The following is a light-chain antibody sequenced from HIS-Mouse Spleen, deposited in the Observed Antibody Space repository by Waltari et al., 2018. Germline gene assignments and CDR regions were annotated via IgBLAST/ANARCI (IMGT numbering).Light chain of an antibody. Sequence: SYELTQPPSVSVSPGQTARITCSGDPWPKNYAYWYQQNSGQAHVLVIYEDSKRPSGIPERFSGSSSGTMATLTISGAQVEDEADYYCYSTDSSGNHRVFGGGTKLTVL. V-gene: IGLV3-10*01. CDR2: EDS. CDR3: YSTDSSGNHRV. CDR1: PWPKNY. J-gene: IGLJ2*01.